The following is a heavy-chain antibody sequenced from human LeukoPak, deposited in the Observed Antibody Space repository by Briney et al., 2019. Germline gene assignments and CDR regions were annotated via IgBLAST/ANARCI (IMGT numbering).Heavy chain of an antibody. V-gene: IGHV3-7*01. J-gene: IGHJ3*02. CDR3: ARDFGPSTAAWGAFDI. D-gene: IGHD6-6*01. CDR1: GFTFTSYW. Sequence: GGSLRLSCVASGFTFTSYWMAWVRQTPWKGLEWVADIKEDGSGEYYVDSVKGRFTISRDNAKKSLYLQMNSLRAEDTAVYYCARDFGPSTAAWGAFDIWAQGTMVIVSS. CDR2: IKEDGSGE.